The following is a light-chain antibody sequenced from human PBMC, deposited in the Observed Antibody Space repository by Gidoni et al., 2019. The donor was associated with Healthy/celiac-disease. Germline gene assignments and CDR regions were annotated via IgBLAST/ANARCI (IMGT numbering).Light chain of an antibody. V-gene: IGKV3-20*01. CDR3: QQYGSSPRT. CDR1: QSVSSIY. CDR2: GAS. Sequence: IVLTHPPGTWSLSPGERATLSCRASQSVSSIYLSWYQQKPGQAPRLLIDGASGRATGIPDRFSGSGSGTDFTLTISILEPEDFAVYSCQQYGSSPRTFXPXTKVDIK. J-gene: IGKJ3*01.